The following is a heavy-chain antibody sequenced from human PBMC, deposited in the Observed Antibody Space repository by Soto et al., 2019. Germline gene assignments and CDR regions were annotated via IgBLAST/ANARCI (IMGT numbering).Heavy chain of an antibody. CDR1: GGTFRSSA. J-gene: IGHJ5*02. CDR3: ARDVVATIGEYNWFDP. V-gene: IGHV1-69*01. CDR2: IIPIFGTA. D-gene: IGHD5-12*01. Sequence: QVHLVQSGAEVKKPGSSVKVSCKASGGTFRSSAISWVRQAPGHGLEWMGGIIPIFGTANYAQKFQGRVTITADESTSTAYMELSSLRSDDTAVYYCARDVVATIGEYNWFDPWGQGTLVTVAS.